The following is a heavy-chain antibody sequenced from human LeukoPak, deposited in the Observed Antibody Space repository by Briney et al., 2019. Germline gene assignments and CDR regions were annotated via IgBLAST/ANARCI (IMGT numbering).Heavy chain of an antibody. CDR1: GFTFSSYG. V-gene: IGHV3-23*01. CDR3: AKVRANRFASFDY. J-gene: IGHJ4*02. D-gene: IGHD1/OR15-1a*01. Sequence: GGSLRLSCAASGFTFSSYGMSWVRQAPGKGLEWVSGISGSGGTTYYADSVKGRFTISRDNSKITQYLQMNSLRAEDTAVYYCAKVRANRFASFDYWGQGTLVTVSS. CDR2: ISGSGGTT.